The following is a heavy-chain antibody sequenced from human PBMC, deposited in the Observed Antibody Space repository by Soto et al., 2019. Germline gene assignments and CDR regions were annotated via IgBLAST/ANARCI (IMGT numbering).Heavy chain of an antibody. V-gene: IGHV4-39*01. D-gene: IGHD5-18*01. CDR1: GDSISGSSYY. CDR3: ARHVQGRTGFHTAPTSLWGVDV. Sequence: SETLSLTCIVSGDSISGSSYYWGWIRQPPGNGLEWIGNIYYGGTTHYNPSLKSRVTISVDTSKTQFSLEVTSVTAADTAVYYCARHVQGRTGFHTAPTSLWGVDVWGQGTTVTVSS. J-gene: IGHJ6*02. CDR2: IYYGGTT.